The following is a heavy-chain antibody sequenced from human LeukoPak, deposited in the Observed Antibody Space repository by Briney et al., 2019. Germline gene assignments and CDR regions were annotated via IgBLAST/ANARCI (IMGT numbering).Heavy chain of an antibody. CDR1: GYTFTSYG. V-gene: IGHV1-18*01. J-gene: IGHJ4*02. D-gene: IGHD6-13*01. Sequence: ASVKVSCKASGYTFTSYGISWVRQAPGQGLEWMGWISAYNGNTKNEQKLQGRVTMTTDTSTSTAYMELRSLRSDDTAVYYCARTSSTWYGGVGDYWGQGTLVTVSS. CDR2: ISAYNGNT. CDR3: ARTSSTWYGGVGDY.